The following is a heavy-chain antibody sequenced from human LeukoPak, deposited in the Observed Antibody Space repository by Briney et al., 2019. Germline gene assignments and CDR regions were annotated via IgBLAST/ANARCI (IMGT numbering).Heavy chain of an antibody. D-gene: IGHD4-17*01. J-gene: IGHJ4*02. Sequence: GGSLRLSCAASGFTFSSYAMSWVRQAPGKGLEWVSSISGSGDNTYYADSAKDRFSISRDNSKTTVSLQMNSLRAEDTAVYYCAKGRGTAVTSAANYWGQGTLVTVSS. CDR2: ISGSGDNT. V-gene: IGHV3-23*01. CDR3: AKGRGTAVTSAANY. CDR1: GFTFSSYA.